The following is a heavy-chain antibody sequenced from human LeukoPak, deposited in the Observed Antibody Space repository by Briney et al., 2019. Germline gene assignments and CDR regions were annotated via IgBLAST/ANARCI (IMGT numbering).Heavy chain of an antibody. CDR1: GGSISSSSYY. V-gene: IGHV4-61*05. D-gene: IGHD2-21*02. J-gene: IGHJ4*02. Sequence: PSETLSLTCTVSGGSISSSSYYWGWIRQPPGKGLEWIGYIYYSGSTNYNPSLKSRVTISVDTSKNQFSLKLSSVTAADTAVYYCARRSYCGGDCYSFDYWGQGTLVTVSS. CDR3: ARRSYCGGDCYSFDY. CDR2: IYYSGST.